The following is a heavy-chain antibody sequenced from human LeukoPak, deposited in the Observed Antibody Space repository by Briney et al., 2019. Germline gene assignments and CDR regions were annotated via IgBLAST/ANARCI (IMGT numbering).Heavy chain of an antibody. Sequence: ASVKVSCKASGYTFTGYYMHWVRQAPGQGLEWMGWINPNSGGTNYAQKFQGRVTMTRDTSISTAYMELNRLRSDDTAVYYCARDEGDGYNYVDYWGQGTLVTVSS. CDR2: INPNSGGT. J-gene: IGHJ4*02. D-gene: IGHD5-24*01. CDR3: ARDEGDGYNYVDY. CDR1: GYTFTGYY. V-gene: IGHV1-2*02.